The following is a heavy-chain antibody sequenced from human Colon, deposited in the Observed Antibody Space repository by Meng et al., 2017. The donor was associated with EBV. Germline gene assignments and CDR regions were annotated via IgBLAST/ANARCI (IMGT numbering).Heavy chain of an antibody. V-gene: IGHV4-30-4*01. CDR2: IYYSGST. CDR3: ARDRGGLGAFDY. D-gene: IGHD5-12*01. CDR1: GGSISSGDYY. J-gene: IGHJ4*02. Sequence: VQLRESGPGLVKPSPPLSLPCPVSGGSISSGDYYWSWIRQPPGKGLEWIGYIYYSGSTYYNPSLKSRVTISVDTSKNQFSLKLSSVTAADTAVYYCARDRGGLGAFDYWGQGTLVTVSS.